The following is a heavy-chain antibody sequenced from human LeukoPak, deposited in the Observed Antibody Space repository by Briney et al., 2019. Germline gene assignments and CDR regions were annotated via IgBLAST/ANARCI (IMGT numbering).Heavy chain of an antibody. J-gene: IGHJ4*02. Sequence: ASVKVSCKASGYTFTNYGISWVRQAPGRGLQWMGWISTYNGDTNYAQKLQGRVTMTTDTSTSTAYMELRSLRSADTAVFYCARITHRDGDHLDYWGQGTLVTVSS. CDR1: GYTFTNYG. D-gene: IGHD4-17*01. CDR2: ISTYNGDT. V-gene: IGHV1-18*01. CDR3: ARITHRDGDHLDY.